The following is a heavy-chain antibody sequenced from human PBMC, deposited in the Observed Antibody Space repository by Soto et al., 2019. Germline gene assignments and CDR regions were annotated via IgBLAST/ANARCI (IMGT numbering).Heavy chain of an antibody. Sequence: EVQLVESGGGLVQPGRSLRLSCAASGFTFDDYAMHWVRQAPGKGLEWVSGISWNSGSIGYADSVKGRFTISRDNAKNSLYLQMNSLRAEDTALYYCAKDMGLGHIVVVTAILDYWGQGTLVTVSS. CDR2: ISWNSGSI. D-gene: IGHD2-21*02. V-gene: IGHV3-9*01. J-gene: IGHJ4*02. CDR1: GFTFDDYA. CDR3: AKDMGLGHIVVVTAILDY.